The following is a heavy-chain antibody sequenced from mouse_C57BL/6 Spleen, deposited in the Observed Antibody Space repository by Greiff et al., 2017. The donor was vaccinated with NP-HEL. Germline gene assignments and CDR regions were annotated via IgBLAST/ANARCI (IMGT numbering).Heavy chain of an antibody. V-gene: IGHV1-4*01. J-gene: IGHJ3*01. Sequence: QVQLQQSGAELARPGASVKMSRKASGYTFTSYTMHWVKQRPGQGLEWIGYINPSSGYTKYNQKFKDKATLTADKSSSTAYMQLSSLTSEDSAVYYCAPYDYDWFAYWGQGTLVTVCA. D-gene: IGHD2-4*01. CDR1: GYTFTSYT. CDR3: APYDYDWFAY. CDR2: INPSSGYT.